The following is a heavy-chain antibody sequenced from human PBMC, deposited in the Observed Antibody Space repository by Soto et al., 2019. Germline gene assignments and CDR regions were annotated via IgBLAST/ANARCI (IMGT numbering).Heavy chain of an antibody. Sequence: GGSLRLSCGVSGFTFSSYWMNLVRQAPGKCLEWVSGISWNSNTIAYAYSVKCRFTISRDNSKNFLYLQMNSLRADDPALYYCAKDNGPKWGQGTLVTVSS. CDR2: ISWNSNTI. V-gene: IGHV3-9*01. J-gene: IGHJ4*02. CDR1: GFTFSSYW. CDR3: AKDNGPK.